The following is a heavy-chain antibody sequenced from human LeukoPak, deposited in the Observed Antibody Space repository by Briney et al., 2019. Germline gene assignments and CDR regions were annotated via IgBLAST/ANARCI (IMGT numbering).Heavy chain of an antibody. CDR2: IYTSGST. V-gene: IGHV4-4*07. D-gene: IGHD3-10*01. Sequence: RASETLSLTCTVSGGSISSYYWSWIRQPAGKGLECIGRIYTSGSTNYNPSLKSRVTMSVDTSKNQFSLKLSSVTAADTAVYYCARGSLLWFGELSFDYWGQGTLVTVSS. CDR3: ARGSLLWFGELSFDY. CDR1: GGSISSYY. J-gene: IGHJ4*02.